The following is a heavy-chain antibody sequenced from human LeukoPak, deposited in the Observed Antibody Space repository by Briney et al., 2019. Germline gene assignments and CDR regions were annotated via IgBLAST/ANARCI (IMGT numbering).Heavy chain of an antibody. Sequence: SETLSLTCTVSGGSISSYSWNWIRQPPGKGLECIGYIYCSGSTNYNPSLKSRVTISVDTSKNQFSLKLSSVIAADTAVYYCARIHDYGDYAFDRWGQGTLVTVSS. CDR3: ARIHDYGDYAFDR. V-gene: IGHV4-59*08. J-gene: IGHJ4*02. D-gene: IGHD4-17*01. CDR2: IYCSGST. CDR1: GGSISSYS.